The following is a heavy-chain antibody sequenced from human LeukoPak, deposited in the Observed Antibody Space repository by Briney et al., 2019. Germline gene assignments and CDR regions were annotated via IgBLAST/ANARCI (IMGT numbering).Heavy chain of an antibody. Sequence: PSETLSLTCAVSGGSISSGGYSWSWIRQPPGMGLEWIGYIYHSGSTYYNPSLKSRVTISVDRSKNQFSLKLSSVTAADTAVYYCARSDYYYGMDVWGQGTTVTVSS. V-gene: IGHV4-30-2*01. J-gene: IGHJ6*02. CDR2: IYHSGST. CDR1: GGSISSGGYS. CDR3: ARSDYYYGMDV.